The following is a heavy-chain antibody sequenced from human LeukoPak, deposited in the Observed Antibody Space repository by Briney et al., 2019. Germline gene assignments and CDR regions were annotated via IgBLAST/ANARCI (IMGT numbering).Heavy chain of an antibody. D-gene: IGHD5-24*01. J-gene: IGHJ4*02. Sequence: GESLKISCQASGYSFVSYWIGWVRQVPGKGLEWMGVVYPGDSDFRYLPSFQGQVTISADRSISAAYLQWNSLKASDSGIYYCVRRAGRRDGYNYADHWGQGTLVTVSS. CDR2: VYPGDSDF. V-gene: IGHV5-51*01. CDR3: VRRAGRRDGYNYADH. CDR1: GYSFVSYW.